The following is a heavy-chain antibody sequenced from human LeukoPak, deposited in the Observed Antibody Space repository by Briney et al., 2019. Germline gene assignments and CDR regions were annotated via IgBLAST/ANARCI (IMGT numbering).Heavy chain of an antibody. D-gene: IGHD4-17*01. CDR1: GFTFSNYG. Sequence: GSLRLSCVASGFTFSNYGMNWVRQAPGKGLEWVAIIWFDGSNIYYADSVKGRFTISRDNSKNTLFLQMNSLRAEDTGVYYCTRDHGDYSFDYWGQGTLVTVSS. CDR3: TRDHGDYSFDY. J-gene: IGHJ4*02. CDR2: IWFDGSNI. V-gene: IGHV3-33*01.